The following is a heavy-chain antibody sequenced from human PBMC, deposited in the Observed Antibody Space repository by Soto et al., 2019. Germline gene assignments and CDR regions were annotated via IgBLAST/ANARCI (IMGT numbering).Heavy chain of an antibody. CDR2: ISYDGSNK. Sequence: QVQLVESGGGVVQPGRSLRLSCAASGFTFSSYAMHWVRQAPGKGLEWVAVISYDGSNKYYADSVKGRFTISRDNSKNTLYLQMNSLRAEDTAVYYSARVQSDYGDIPHWGQGTLVTVSS. CDR3: ARVQSDYGDIPH. J-gene: IGHJ4*02. D-gene: IGHD4-17*01. V-gene: IGHV3-30-3*01. CDR1: GFTFSSYA.